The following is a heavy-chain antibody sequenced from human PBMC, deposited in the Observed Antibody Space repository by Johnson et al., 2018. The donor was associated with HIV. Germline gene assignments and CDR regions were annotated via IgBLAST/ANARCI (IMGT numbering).Heavy chain of an antibody. J-gene: IGHJ3*02. CDR1: GFTFSSYG. D-gene: IGHD6-19*01. Sequence: QVQLVESGGGVVQPGRSLRLSCAASGFTFSSYGMHWVRQAPGKGLEWVAVISYDGSNKYYADSMKGRFTISRDNAKKSLYLQMNSLRAGDTAVYFCARGKDMAGTGAFDIWGQGTMVTVSS. CDR3: ARGKDMAGTGAFDI. CDR2: ISYDGSNK. V-gene: IGHV3-30*03.